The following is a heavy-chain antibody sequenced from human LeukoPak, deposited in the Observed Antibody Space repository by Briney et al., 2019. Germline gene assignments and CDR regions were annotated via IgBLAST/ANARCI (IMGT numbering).Heavy chain of an antibody. CDR2: IYYSGST. Sequence: SGTLSLTCAVSGGSISSSNWWSWIRQPPGKGLEWIGYIYYSGSTNYNPSLKSRVTISVDTSKNQFSLKLSSVTAADTAVYYCARDVAAAGTEGLGYWGQGTLVTVSS. CDR1: GGSISSSNW. CDR3: ARDVAAAGTEGLGY. J-gene: IGHJ4*02. V-gene: IGHV4-61*01. D-gene: IGHD6-13*01.